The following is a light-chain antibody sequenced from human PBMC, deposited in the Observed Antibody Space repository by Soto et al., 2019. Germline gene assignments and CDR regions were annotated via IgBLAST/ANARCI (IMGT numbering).Light chain of an antibody. CDR2: DAS. CDR1: QSISRW. J-gene: IGKJ1*01. V-gene: IGKV1-5*01. Sequence: DIQMTQSPSTLSASVGDRVNITCRASQSISRWLAWHQQKPGKAPRLLIYDASNLQRGVPSRFSGSGSGTEFTLTITSLQPEDFATYYCQQYNDYSGMFGQGTKVDTK. CDR3: QQYNDYSGM.